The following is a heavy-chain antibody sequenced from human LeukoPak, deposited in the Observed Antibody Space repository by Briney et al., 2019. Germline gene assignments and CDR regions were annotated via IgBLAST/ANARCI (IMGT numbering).Heavy chain of an antibody. CDR1: GFTFSSYW. D-gene: IGHD3-3*01. CDR3: ARVSYYDFWSGYYTYYYMDV. Sequence: YPGGSLRLSCAASGFTFSSYWMSWVRQAPGKGLEWVANIKQYGSEKYYVDSVKGRFTISRDNAKNSLYLQMNGLRAEDTAVYYCARVSYYDFWSGYYTYYYMDVWGKGTTVTVSS. J-gene: IGHJ6*03. CDR2: IKQYGSEK. V-gene: IGHV3-7*01.